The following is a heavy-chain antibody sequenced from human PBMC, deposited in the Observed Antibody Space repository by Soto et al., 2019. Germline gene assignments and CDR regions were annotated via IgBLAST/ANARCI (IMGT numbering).Heavy chain of an antibody. Sequence: SETLSLTCAVSGDSLSTISWWSWVRQSPGKGLEYIGEISHSGHTQYHPSLQSRVTISKDESKSQFSLNLTSVTAADTAVYYCARKTISVPGATWGQGTLVTVS. CDR2: ISHSGHT. D-gene: IGHD2-2*01. V-gene: IGHV4-4*02. CDR1: GDSLSTISW. J-gene: IGHJ4*02. CDR3: ARKTISVPGAT.